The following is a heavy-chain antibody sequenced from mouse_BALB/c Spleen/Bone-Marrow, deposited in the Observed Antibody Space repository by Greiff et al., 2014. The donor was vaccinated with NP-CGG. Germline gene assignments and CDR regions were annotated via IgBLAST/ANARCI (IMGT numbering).Heavy chain of an antibody. CDR3: ARSWNYYVMDY. V-gene: IGHV1-18*01. J-gene: IGHJ4*01. CDR2: INPNNGGT. Sequence: DVKLVESGPELVKPGASVKISCKTSGYTFTEDTMHWVKQSHGKSLEWIGGINPNNGGTTYNQKFKGKATLTVDKSSSTAYMELRSLTSGDSAVYYCARSWNYYVMDYWGQGTSVTVSS. CDR1: GYTFTEDT.